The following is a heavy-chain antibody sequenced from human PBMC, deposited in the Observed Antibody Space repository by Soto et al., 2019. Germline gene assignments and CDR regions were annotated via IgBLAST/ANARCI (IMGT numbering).Heavy chain of an antibody. CDR3: ARDAYYYGSGSSYYYGMDV. Sequence: QVQLQESGPGLVKPSETLSLTCTVSGGSFSTYYWNWIRQPPGKGLEWIGYIYDSGSTNYNPSVKIRVTISVDTSKNQFSLKLSSVTAADTAVYYCARDAYYYGSGSSYYYGMDVWGQGTTVTVSS. V-gene: IGHV4-59*01. CDR2: IYDSGST. D-gene: IGHD3-10*01. J-gene: IGHJ6*02. CDR1: GGSFSTYY.